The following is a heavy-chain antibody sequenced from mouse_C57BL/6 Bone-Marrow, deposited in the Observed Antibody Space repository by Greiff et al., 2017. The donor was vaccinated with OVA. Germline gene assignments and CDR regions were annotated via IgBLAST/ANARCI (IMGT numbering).Heavy chain of an antibody. Sequence: QVQLQQPGAELVKPGASVKLSCKASGYTFTSYWMHWVKQRPGRGLEWIGRIAPNSGGTKYNEKFKSKATLTVDKPSSTAYMQLSSLTSEDSAVXYCARTGYDFSMDYWGQGTSVTVSS. D-gene: IGHD2-4*01. CDR1: GYTFTSYW. V-gene: IGHV1-72*01. CDR2: IAPNSGGT. CDR3: ARTGYDFSMDY. J-gene: IGHJ4*01.